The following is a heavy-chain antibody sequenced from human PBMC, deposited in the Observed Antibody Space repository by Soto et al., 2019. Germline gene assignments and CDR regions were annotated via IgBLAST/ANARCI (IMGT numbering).Heavy chain of an antibody. Sequence: PVESVRISCKVSGDTFTTYWITWVLQMPGKGLEWMGRIDPSDSYTNYSPSFQGHVTISTDKSIATAYLQWSSLKASDTALYYCARQDRLTGTTNWGQGTMVTVSS. J-gene: IGHJ4*02. CDR2: IDPSDSYT. CDR1: GDTFTTYW. CDR3: ARQDRLTGTTN. D-gene: IGHD3-9*01. V-gene: IGHV5-10-1*01.